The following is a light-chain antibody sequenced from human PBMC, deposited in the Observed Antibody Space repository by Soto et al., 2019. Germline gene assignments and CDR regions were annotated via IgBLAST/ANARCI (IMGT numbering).Light chain of an antibody. Sequence: PGERATLSCRASQSVSAGYFAWYQQKPGQAPRLLIYGASNRATGIPDRFSGSGSGTEFTLTISSLQSEDFAVYYCQQYNNWPPITFGQGTRLEIK. J-gene: IGKJ5*01. V-gene: IGKV3D-15*01. CDR3: QQYNNWPPIT. CDR2: GAS. CDR1: QSVSAGY.